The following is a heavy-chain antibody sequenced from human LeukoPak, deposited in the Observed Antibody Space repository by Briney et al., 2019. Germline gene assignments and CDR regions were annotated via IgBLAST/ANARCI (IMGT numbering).Heavy chain of an antibody. V-gene: IGHV3-23*01. CDR3: AKDRTVVQAPMGGHGIDY. CDR2: INGNGGST. CDR1: GFTFSSYS. J-gene: IGHJ4*02. Sequence: PGGSLRLSCAASGFTFSSYSMRWVRQAPGKGLEWVSAINGNGGSTNYADSVKGRFTISRDNSKNTLYLQMNSLRAEDTAVYYCAKDRTVVQAPMGGHGIDYWGQGALVTVSS. D-gene: IGHD2-2*01.